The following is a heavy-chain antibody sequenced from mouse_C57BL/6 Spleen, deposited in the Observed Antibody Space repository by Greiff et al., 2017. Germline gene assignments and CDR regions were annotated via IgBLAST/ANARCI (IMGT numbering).Heavy chain of an antibody. Sequence: QVQLKQSGAELVRPGASVTLSCKASGYTFTDYEMHWVKQTPVHGLEWIGAIDPETGGTAYNQKFKGKAILTADKSSSTAYMELRSLTSEDSAVYYCTRTLNYYGSHYYAMDYWGQGTSVTVSS. D-gene: IGHD1-1*01. CDR2: IDPETGGT. J-gene: IGHJ4*01. CDR3: TRTLNYYGSHYYAMDY. V-gene: IGHV1-15*01. CDR1: GYTFTDYE.